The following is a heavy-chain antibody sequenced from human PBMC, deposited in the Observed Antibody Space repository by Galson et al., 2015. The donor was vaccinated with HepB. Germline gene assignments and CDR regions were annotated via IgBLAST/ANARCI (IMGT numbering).Heavy chain of an antibody. D-gene: IGHD4-17*01. Sequence: SLRLSCAASTLILTKYAMTWVRQAPGKRLEWVSVVSANGATTHYADSVRGRFTIFRDNSKNTLYLQMSSLRLEDTAVYFCAKNYGDYVYDPFDLWGQGTLVTVSS. V-gene: IGHV3-23*01. CDR2: VSANGATT. J-gene: IGHJ4*02. CDR1: TLILTKYA. CDR3: AKNYGDYVYDPFDL.